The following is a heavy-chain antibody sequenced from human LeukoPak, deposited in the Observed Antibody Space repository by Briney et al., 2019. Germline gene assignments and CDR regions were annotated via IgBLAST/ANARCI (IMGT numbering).Heavy chain of an antibody. CDR3: ARFYGPGNYFGY. Sequence: PGGSLRLSCAASGFIFSNDAMHWVRQAPGKGLEWVAFIWFDGSNKHYADSVKGRFTISRDNSEDTLYLQMNSLRAEDTAVYYCARFYGPGNYFGYWGQGTLVTVSS. CDR2: IWFDGSNK. V-gene: IGHV3-33*01. D-gene: IGHD2/OR15-2a*01. J-gene: IGHJ4*02. CDR1: GFIFSNDA.